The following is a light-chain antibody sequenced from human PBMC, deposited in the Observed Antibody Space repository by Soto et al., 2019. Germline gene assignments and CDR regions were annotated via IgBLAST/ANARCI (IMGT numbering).Light chain of an antibody. Sequence: EIVLTQSPATRSVSPMGIASLSFMASQSLSSNYVAWYQQRPGQAPRLLIYGASTRATGIPDRFSGSGSGTDFTLTISRLEPQDFAVYYCQEHGSSPRTFGQGTKVDIK. CDR2: GAS. V-gene: IGKV3-20*01. CDR3: QEHGSSPRT. J-gene: IGKJ1*01. CDR1: QSLSSNY.